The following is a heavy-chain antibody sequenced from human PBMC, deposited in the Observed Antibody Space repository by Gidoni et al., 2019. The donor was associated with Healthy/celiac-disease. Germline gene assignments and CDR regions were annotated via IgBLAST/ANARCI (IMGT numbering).Heavy chain of an antibody. J-gene: IGHJ4*02. V-gene: IGHV3-33*01. CDR2: IWYDGSNK. Sequence: QVQLVESGGGVVQPGRSLRLSCAASGFTFSSYAMHWVRQAPGKGLEWVAVIWYDGSNKYYADSVKGRFTISRDNSKNTLYLQMNSLRAEDTAVYYCARGTYYDFWSGYLTHYYFDYWGQGTLVTVSS. CDR1: GFTFSSYA. CDR3: ARGTYYDFWSGYLTHYYFDY. D-gene: IGHD3-3*01.